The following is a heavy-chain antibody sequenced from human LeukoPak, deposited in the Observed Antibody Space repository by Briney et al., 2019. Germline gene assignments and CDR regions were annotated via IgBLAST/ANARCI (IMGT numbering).Heavy chain of an antibody. CDR1: GGSISSGGYY. D-gene: IGHD2-21*02. V-gene: IGHV4-31*03. Sequence: SQTLSLTCTVSGGSISSGGYYWSWIRQHPGKGLEWIGYIYYSGSTYYNPSLKSRVTISVDTSKNQFSLKLSSVTAADTAVYYCTRSMCGGDCLYYYGMDVWGQGTTVTVSS. CDR3: TRSMCGGDCLYYYGMDV. CDR2: IYYSGST. J-gene: IGHJ6*02.